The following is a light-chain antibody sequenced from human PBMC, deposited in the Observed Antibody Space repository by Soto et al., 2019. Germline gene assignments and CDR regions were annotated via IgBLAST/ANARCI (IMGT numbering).Light chain of an antibody. CDR3: HHCSNWPRT. J-gene: IGKJ1*01. Sequence: EIVMTQSPATLSVSPGQRANLSCRASQSVRSNLAWYQKKPGQPPRLLIYGASARATGITARFSGSGSGVEFTLPISSLQSEDFAVYYCHHCSNWPRTFRQGTKVEIK. CDR2: GAS. CDR1: QSVRSN. V-gene: IGKV3-15*01.